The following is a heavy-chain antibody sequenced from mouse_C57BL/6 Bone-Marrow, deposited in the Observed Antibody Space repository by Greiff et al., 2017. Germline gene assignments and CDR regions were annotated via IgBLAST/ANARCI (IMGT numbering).Heavy chain of an antibody. J-gene: IGHJ1*03. V-gene: IGHV1-63*01. D-gene: IGHD1-1*01. CDR1: GYTFTNYW. CDR3: ARTPYGSSWYFDV. Sequence: QVQLQQSGAELVRPGTSVKMSCKASGYTFTNYWIGWAKQRPGHGLEWIGDIYPGGGYTNYNEKFKGKATLTADKSSSTAYMQFSSLTSEDSAIYYCARTPYGSSWYFDVWGTGTTVTVSS. CDR2: IYPGGGYT.